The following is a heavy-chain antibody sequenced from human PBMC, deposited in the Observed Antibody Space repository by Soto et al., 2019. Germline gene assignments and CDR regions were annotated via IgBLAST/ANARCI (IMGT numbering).Heavy chain of an antibody. CDR2: IYWDDNK. CDR1: GFSLSTSGVG. V-gene: IGHV2-5*02. J-gene: IGHJ4*02. CDR3: AHREVLTDLDC. D-gene: IGHD3-9*01. Sequence: QITLKESGPTLVKPTQTLTLTCTFSGFSLSTSGVGVGWIRQPPGKALEWLARIYWDDNKRYSPSLKTRLTITKDTSKNQVVLTMTNMDPVDTATYYCAHREVLTDLDCWGQGTLVTVSS.